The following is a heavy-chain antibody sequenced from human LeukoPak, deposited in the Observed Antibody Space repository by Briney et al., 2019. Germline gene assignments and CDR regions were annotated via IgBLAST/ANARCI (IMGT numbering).Heavy chain of an antibody. J-gene: IGHJ4*02. D-gene: IGHD4-23*01. CDR1: GGSISSYY. V-gene: IGHV4-4*07. CDR3: AREGTTVVTRALDY. Sequence: PSETLSLTCTVSGGSISSYYWSWIRQPAGKGLEWIGRIYTSGSTNYNPSLKSRVTMSVDTSKNQFSLKLSSVTAADTAMYYCAREGTTVVTRALDYWGQGTLVTVSS. CDR2: IYTSGST.